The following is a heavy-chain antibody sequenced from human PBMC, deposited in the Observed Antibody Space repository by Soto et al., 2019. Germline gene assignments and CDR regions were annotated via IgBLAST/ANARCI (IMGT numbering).Heavy chain of an antibody. CDR1: GGTFSSYA. Sequence: SVKVSCKASGGTFSSYAISWVRQAPGQGLEWMGGIIPIFGTANYAQKFQGRVTITADESTSTAYMELSSLRSEDTAVYYCARQYCSGGSCYYYYGMDVWGQGTTVTVSS. D-gene: IGHD2-15*01. CDR3: ARQYCSGGSCYYYYGMDV. V-gene: IGHV1-69*13. J-gene: IGHJ6*02. CDR2: IIPIFGTA.